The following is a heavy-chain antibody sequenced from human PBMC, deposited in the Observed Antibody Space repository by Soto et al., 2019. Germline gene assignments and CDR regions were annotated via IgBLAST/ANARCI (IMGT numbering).Heavy chain of an antibody. V-gene: IGHV4-59*12. J-gene: IGHJ3*02. CDR2: IYYSGST. CDR3: ARGRGLVGGPDAFDI. D-gene: IGHD1-26*01. CDR1: GGSISSYY. Sequence: PSETLSLTCTDSGGSISSYYWSWIRQPPGMELEWIGYIYYSGSTNYNPSLKSRVTISVDTSKNQFSLKLSSVTAADTAVYYCARGRGLVGGPDAFDIWGQGTMVTVSS.